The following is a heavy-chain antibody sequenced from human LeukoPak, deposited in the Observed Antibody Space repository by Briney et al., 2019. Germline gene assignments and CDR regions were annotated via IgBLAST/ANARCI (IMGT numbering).Heavy chain of an antibody. Sequence: PSETLSLTCTVSGGSISSGDYYWGWIRQPPGKGLEWIGYIYYSGSTYYNPSLKSRVTISVDTSKNQFSLKLSSVTAADTAVYYCARALYDSSGYLYDYWGQGTLVTVSS. V-gene: IGHV4-30-4*01. CDR1: GGSISSGDYY. J-gene: IGHJ4*02. CDR2: IYYSGST. D-gene: IGHD3-22*01. CDR3: ARALYDSSGYLYDY.